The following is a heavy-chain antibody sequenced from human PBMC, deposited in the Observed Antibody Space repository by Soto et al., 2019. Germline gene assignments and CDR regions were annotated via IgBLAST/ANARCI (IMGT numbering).Heavy chain of an antibody. V-gene: IGHV4-34*01. D-gene: IGHD2-8*02. CDR3: ARDKITGLFDY. J-gene: IGHJ4*02. CDR2: INHSGST. Sequence: PSETLSPTRAVYGGSFSGYYWTWVRQPPGTGLEWIGEINHSGSTNYNPSLKSRVTISVDTSKNQFSLKLTSVTAADTAVYYCARDKITGLFDYWGQGTLVTVSS. CDR1: GGSFSGYY.